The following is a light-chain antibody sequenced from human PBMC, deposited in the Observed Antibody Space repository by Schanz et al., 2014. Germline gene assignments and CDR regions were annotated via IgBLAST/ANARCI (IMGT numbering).Light chain of an antibody. J-gene: IGLJ3*02. CDR2: DGS. CDR3: CSYVHSRPKV. V-gene: IGLV2-23*01. Sequence: QSVLTQPASISGSPGQSITISCTGIGSDVGTFNLVSWYQQHPGNAPRLMIYDGSKRPSGVSNRFSGSKSGNTASLTISGLQAEDEADYYCCSYVHSRPKVFGGGTKLTVL. CDR1: GSDVGTFNL.